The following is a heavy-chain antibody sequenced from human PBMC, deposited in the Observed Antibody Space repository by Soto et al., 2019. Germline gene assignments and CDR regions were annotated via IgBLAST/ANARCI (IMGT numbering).Heavy chain of an antibody. D-gene: IGHD1-7*01. Sequence: GGSLKLSCAASGFTFSSYAMHWVRQAPGKGLEWVAGIRNDGTNKYYADSVKGRFTISRDNSKTKLLLQMNSPRAEDTAVYYWARDNWHYVSGFDIWGQGTMVTVSS. CDR3: ARDNWHYVSGFDI. CDR1: GFTFSSYA. J-gene: IGHJ3*02. CDR2: IRNDGTNK. V-gene: IGHV3-33*01.